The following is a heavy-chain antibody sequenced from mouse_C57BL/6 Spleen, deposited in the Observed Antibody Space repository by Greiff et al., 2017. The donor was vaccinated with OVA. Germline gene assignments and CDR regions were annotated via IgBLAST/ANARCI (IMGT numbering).Heavy chain of an antibody. D-gene: IGHD4-1*01. CDR2: IYPGGGYT. V-gene: IGHV1-63*01. Sequence: VQLQQSGAELVRPGTSVKMSCKASGYTFTNYWIGWAKQRPGHGLEWIGDIYPGGGYTNYNEKFKGKATLTADKSSSTAYMQFSSLTSEDSAIYYCARTETGTFDYWGQGTTLTVSS. J-gene: IGHJ2*01. CDR3: ARTETGTFDY. CDR1: GYTFTNYW.